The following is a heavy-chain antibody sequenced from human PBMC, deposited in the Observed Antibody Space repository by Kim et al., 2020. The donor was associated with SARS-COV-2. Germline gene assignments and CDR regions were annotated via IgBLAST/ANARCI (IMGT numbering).Heavy chain of an antibody. CDR2: IYYSGST. CDR3: ARHGKYSYGLMGAFDI. CDR1: GGSISSSSYY. D-gene: IGHD5-18*01. Sequence: SETLSLTCTVSGGSISSSSYYWGWIRQPPGKGLEWIGSIYYSGSTYYNPSLKSRVTISVDTSKNQFSLKLSSVTAADTAVYYCARHGKYSYGLMGAFDIWGQGTMVTGSS. V-gene: IGHV4-39*01. J-gene: IGHJ3*02.